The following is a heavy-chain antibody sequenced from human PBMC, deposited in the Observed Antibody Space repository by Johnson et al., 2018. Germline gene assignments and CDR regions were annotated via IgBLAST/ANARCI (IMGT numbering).Heavy chain of an antibody. CDR1: GFAVSNSY. V-gene: IGHV3-53*01. CDR3: AREYSGSSARPFDI. D-gene: IGHD6-6*01. Sequence: VQLVQSGGGLIQPGGSLRLSCAASGFAVSNSYMNWVRQSPRKGLEWVSVFYPSGTTYYADPVKGRFTISRDNAKSSLYLQMNRLRAEDTAVYYCAREYSGSSARPFDIWGQGAMVTVSS. J-gene: IGHJ3*02. CDR2: FYPSGTT.